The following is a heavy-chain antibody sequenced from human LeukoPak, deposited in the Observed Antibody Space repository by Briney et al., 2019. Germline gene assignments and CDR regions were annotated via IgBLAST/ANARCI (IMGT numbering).Heavy chain of an antibody. CDR3: AKGSSIAALNWFDP. CDR2: FSGSARST. D-gene: IGHD6-6*01. Sequence: GSLRLSCAASGFTFSSYAMSWVRQAPGKGVEGVSDFSGSARSTYYADSVKCRFTISRDNSKNTLYLQMNSLRAEDTAVYYCAKGSSIAALNWFDPWGQGTLVTVSS. CDR1: GFTFSSYA. J-gene: IGHJ5*02. V-gene: IGHV3-23*01.